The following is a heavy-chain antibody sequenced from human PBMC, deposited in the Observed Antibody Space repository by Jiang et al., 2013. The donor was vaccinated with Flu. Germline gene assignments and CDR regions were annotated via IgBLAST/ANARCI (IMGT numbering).Heavy chain of an antibody. D-gene: IGHD3-10*01. V-gene: IGHV1-46*01. CDR3: ARVRAPMVRGVIDY. J-gene: IGHJ4*02. CDR1: GYTLTELS. CDR2: INPSGGST. Sequence: AEVKKPGASVKVSCKVSGYTLTELSMHWVRQAPGKGLEWMGIINPSGGSTSYAQKFQGRVTMTRDTSTSTVYMELSSLRSEDTAVYYCARVRAPMVRGVIDYWGQGTLVTVSS.